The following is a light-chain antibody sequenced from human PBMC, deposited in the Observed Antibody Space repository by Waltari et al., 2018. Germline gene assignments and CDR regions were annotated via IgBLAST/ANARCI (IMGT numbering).Light chain of an antibody. CDR2: WAS. Sequence: DIVMTQSPDSLAVSLGERATINCKASQTVLYSYDNKNYLSWYQQKPGQPTKLLIYWASFRESGVPDRFIGGGSGTDFTLTISGLQAEDVAVYYCQQDLSRPPWTFGQGTRVEI. CDR3: QQDLSRPPWT. V-gene: IGKV4-1*01. J-gene: IGKJ1*01. CDR1: QTVLYSYDNKNY.